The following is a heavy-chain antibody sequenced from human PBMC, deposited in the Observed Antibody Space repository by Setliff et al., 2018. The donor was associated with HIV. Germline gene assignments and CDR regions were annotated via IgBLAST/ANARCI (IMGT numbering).Heavy chain of an antibody. J-gene: IGHJ2*01. Sequence: GASVKVSCKASGYTFTSYAMHWVRQAPGQRLEWMGWINAGNGNTKYSQKFQGRVTITRDTSASTAYMELSSLRVEDTAVYYCARWEGVAGRYWYFDLWGRGTLVTVSS. V-gene: IGHV1-3*01. CDR2: INAGNGNT. D-gene: IGHD6-19*01. CDR3: ARWEGVAGRYWYFDL. CDR1: GYTFTSYA.